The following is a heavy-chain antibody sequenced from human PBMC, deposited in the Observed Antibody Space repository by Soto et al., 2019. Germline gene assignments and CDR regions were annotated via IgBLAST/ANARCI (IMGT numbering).Heavy chain of an antibody. CDR2: ISSSGSTI. Sequence: GGSLRLSCAASGFTFSSYEMNWVRQAPGKGLEWVSYISSSGSTIYYADSVKGRFTISRDNAKNSLYLQMNSLRAEDTAVYYCARDFGYCSSTSCHIPLGYWGQGTLVTV. CDR3: ARDFGYCSSTSCHIPLGY. J-gene: IGHJ4*02. D-gene: IGHD2-2*02. CDR1: GFTFSSYE. V-gene: IGHV3-48*03.